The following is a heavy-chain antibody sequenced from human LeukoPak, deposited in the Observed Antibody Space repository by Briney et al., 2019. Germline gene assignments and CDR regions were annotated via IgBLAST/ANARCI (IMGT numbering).Heavy chain of an antibody. CDR3: ARGDSGPYYYYMDV. V-gene: IGHV4-34*01. CDR1: GGSFSGYY. J-gene: IGHJ6*03. CDR2: INHSGST. D-gene: IGHD3-10*01. Sequence: SETLSLTCAVYGGSFSGYYWSWIRQPPGKGLEWIGEINHSGSTNYNPSLKSRVTISVGTSKNQFSLKLSSVTAADTAVYYCARGDSGPYYYYMDVWGKGTTVTVSS.